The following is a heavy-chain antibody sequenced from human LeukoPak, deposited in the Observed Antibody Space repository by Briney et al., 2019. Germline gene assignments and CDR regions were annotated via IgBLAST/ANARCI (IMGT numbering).Heavy chain of an antibody. V-gene: IGHV4-31*03. CDR1: GGSISSGGYY. D-gene: IGHD3-16*02. CDR2: IYYSGST. J-gene: IGHJ4*02. CDR3: ARDRDYDYIWGTYRVFDY. Sequence: SQTLFLTCTVSGGSISSGGYYWSWIRQHPGKGLEWIGYIYYSGSTYYNPSLKSRVTISVDTSKNQFSLKLSSVTAADTAVYYCARDRDYDYIWGTYRVFDYWGQGTLVTVSS.